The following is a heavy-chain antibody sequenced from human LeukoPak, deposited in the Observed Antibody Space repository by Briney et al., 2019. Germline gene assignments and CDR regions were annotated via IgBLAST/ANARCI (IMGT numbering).Heavy chain of an antibody. V-gene: IGHV3-43D*03. CDR1: GFSFYDHA. J-gene: IGHJ4*02. D-gene: IGHD2-21*02. CDR3: ARDMTAHSSAVSGVPGDY. CDR2: NWGGSLI. Sequence: PGGSLRLSCAASGFSFYDHAMHWVRQAPGKALEWVSLNWGGSLIYYGDSVRGRFTISRDNSKNSLFLQMHSLRAEDSAFYYCARDMTAHSSAVSGVPGDYWGQGTLVTVSS.